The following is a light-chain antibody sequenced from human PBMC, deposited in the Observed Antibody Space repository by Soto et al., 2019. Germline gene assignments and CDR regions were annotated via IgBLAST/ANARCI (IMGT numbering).Light chain of an antibody. CDR2: GAS. V-gene: IGKV3-15*01. CDR1: QSVSNN. Sequence: EIVMTQSQATLSVSPGERATLXCRASQSVSNNLAWYQQKPGQAPRLLVYGASTRATDIPARFSGSGSGTEFTLTISGLQPYDFATYYCQQYGSSLWTFGQGTKVDIK. CDR3: QQYGSSLWT. J-gene: IGKJ1*01.